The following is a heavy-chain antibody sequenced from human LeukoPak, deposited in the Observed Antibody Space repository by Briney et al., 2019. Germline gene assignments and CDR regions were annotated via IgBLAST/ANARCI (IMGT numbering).Heavy chain of an antibody. CDR1: GLTFSNYA. V-gene: IGHV3-23*01. Sequence: GGSLRLSCAASGLTFSNYAMSWVRQAPGKGLDWVSAISGTGGTTYYADSVKGRFTISRDNSKNTLYLQMNSLRADDTAVYYCASNVDYYDSTPVAFDIWGQGTMVTVSS. CDR2: ISGTGGTT. J-gene: IGHJ3*02. D-gene: IGHD3-22*01. CDR3: ASNVDYYDSTPVAFDI.